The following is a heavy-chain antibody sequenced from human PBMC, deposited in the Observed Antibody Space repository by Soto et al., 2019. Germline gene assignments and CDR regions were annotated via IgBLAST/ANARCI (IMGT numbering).Heavy chain of an antibody. J-gene: IGHJ6*03. V-gene: IGHV3-48*01. Sequence: EVQLVESGGGLVQPGGSLRLSCAASGFTFSSYSMNWVRQAPGKGLEWVSYISSSSTIYYADSVKGRFTISRDNAKNSLYLQMNSLRAEDTAVYYCARDFQSGRRGYYYYYMDVWGKGTTVTVSS. D-gene: IGHD3-16*01. CDR2: ISSSSTI. CDR1: GFTFSSYS. CDR3: ARDFQSGRRGYYYYYMDV.